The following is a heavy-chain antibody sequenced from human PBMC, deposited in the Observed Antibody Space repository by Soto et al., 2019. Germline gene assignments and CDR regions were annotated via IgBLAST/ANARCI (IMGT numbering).Heavy chain of an antibody. J-gene: IGHJ4*02. V-gene: IGHV4-39*01. CDR2: IYYSEST. Sequence: QLHLQESSPGLVKPSETLSLTCTVSGGSIRSRSYYWGWIRQPPGKGLEWIGSIYYSESTYYNPPLKRRVTISVNTSKNKFSLKLSSLTDAHTAVYYCAQLPPPLKQYGDYYFDQWGQGNPVT. CDR1: GGSIRSRSYY. CDR3: AQLPPPLKQYGDYYFDQ. D-gene: IGHD4-17*01.